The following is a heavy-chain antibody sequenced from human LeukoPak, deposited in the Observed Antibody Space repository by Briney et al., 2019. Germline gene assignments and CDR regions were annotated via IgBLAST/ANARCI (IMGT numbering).Heavy chain of an antibody. CDR1: GFTFSSYA. J-gene: IGHJ5*02. CDR2: ISYDGNSE. CDR3: AKGGVGGTDNWFDP. Sequence: PGRSLRLSCAASGFTFSSYAMHWVRQAPGKGLEWVAVISYDGNSEYYTDSVKGRFTISRDNSKSTLFLQMDSLRAEDTAVYFCAKGGVGGTDNWFDPWGQGTLVTVSS. D-gene: IGHD1-26*01. V-gene: IGHV3-30*18.